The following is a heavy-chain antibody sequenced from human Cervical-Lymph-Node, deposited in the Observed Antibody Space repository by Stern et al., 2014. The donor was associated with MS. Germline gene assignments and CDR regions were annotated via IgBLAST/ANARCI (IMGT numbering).Heavy chain of an antibody. CDR2: IYKSETT. D-gene: IGHD6-6*01. V-gene: IGHV4-39*02. Sequence: QVQLQESGPGLVKPSETLSLTCTVSGDSISSSTYYWGWIRQPPGKGLEWIGSIYKSETTHYNTSLKDRIILSVNTSKTHISMKLNFVTAADTAVYHCAREGPSTSSLDFWGRGTLVTVSS. J-gene: IGHJ4*02. CDR3: AREGPSTSSLDF. CDR1: GDSISSSTYY.